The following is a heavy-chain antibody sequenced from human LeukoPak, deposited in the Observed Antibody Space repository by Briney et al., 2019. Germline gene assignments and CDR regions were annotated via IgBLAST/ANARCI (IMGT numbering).Heavy chain of an antibody. J-gene: IGHJ4*02. D-gene: IGHD3-16*01. V-gene: IGHV4-4*07. CDR2: IYASGTT. CDR3: ARLLGSVGGV. Sequence: SETLSLTCTVSGGSISDYYWSWIRQPAGKGLEWIGRIYASGTTNSNPSLKSRLAVSVDTSKNQFSLKLSSVTAADTAVYYCARLLGSVGGVWGQGTLVTVSS. CDR1: GGSISDYY.